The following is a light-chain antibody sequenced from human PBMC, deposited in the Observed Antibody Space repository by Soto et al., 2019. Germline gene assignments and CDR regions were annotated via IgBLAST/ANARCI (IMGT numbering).Light chain of an antibody. V-gene: IGKV4-1*01. CDR3: QQYYSIPET. Sequence: DIVMTQSPYSLAVSLGERATINCKSSQSVLYSSKNKNYLAWYQQKPGQPPKLLIYWASTRESGVPDRFSGSGSGTDFTLTISSLQAEDVALYYCQQYYSIPETFGPGTKVDIK. CDR1: QSVLYSSKNKNY. J-gene: IGKJ3*01. CDR2: WAS.